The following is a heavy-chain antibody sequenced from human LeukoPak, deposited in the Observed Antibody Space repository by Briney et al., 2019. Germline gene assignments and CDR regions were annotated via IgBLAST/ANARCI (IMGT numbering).Heavy chain of an antibody. J-gene: IGHJ5*02. CDR2: IIPIFGTA. V-gene: IGHV1-69*13. D-gene: IGHD3-9*01. CDR1: GGTFSSYA. Sequence: GASVKVSCKASGGTFSSYAISWVRQAPGQGLEWMGGIIPIFGTANYAQKFQGRVTITADESTSTAYMELSSLRSDDTAVYYCARVGLRYSSNWFDPWGQGTLVTVSS. CDR3: ARVGLRYSSNWFDP.